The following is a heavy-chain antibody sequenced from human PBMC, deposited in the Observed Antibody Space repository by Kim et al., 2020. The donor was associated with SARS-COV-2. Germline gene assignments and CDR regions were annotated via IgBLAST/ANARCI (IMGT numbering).Heavy chain of an antibody. CDR1: GFTFSSYS. CDR3: ARDWGLYGMDV. Sequence: GGSLRLSCAASGFTFSSYSMNWVRQAPGKGLEWVSSISSSSSYIYYADSVKGRFTISRDNAKNSLYLQMNSLRAEDTAVYYCARDWGLYGMDVWGQGTTVTVSS. J-gene: IGHJ6*02. V-gene: IGHV3-21*01. CDR2: ISSSSSYI. D-gene: IGHD3-16*01.